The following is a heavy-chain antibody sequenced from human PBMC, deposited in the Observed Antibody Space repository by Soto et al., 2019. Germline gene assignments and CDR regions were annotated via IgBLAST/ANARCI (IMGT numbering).Heavy chain of an antibody. V-gene: IGHV4-34*01. CDR1: GGSFSGYY. Sequence: PSETLSLTCAVYGGSFSGYYWSWIRQPPGKGLEWIGEINHSGSTNYNPSLKSRVTISVDTSKNQFSLKLSSVTAADTAVYYCARLRTYYDFWSGSYYYYGMDVWGQGTTVTV. J-gene: IGHJ6*02. CDR3: ARLRTYYDFWSGSYYYYGMDV. D-gene: IGHD3-3*01. CDR2: INHSGST.